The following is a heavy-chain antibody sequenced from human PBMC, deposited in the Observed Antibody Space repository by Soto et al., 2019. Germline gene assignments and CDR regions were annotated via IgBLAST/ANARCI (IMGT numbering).Heavy chain of an antibody. CDR2: INHSGST. CDR1: GGSFSGDY. V-gene: IGHV4-34*01. CDR3: ARGYYDFWSGYGANYYYYYMDV. Sequence: SETLSLTCAVYGGSFSGDYWSWIRQPPGRGLEWIGEINHSGSTNYNPSLKSRVTISVDTSKNQFSLKLSSVTAADTAVYYCARGYYDFWSGYGANYYYYYMDVWGKGTTVTVSS. J-gene: IGHJ6*03. D-gene: IGHD3-3*01.